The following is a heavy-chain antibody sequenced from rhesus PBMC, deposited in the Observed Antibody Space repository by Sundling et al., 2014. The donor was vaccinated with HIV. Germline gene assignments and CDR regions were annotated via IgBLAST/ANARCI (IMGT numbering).Heavy chain of an antibody. D-gene: IGHD5-42*01. CDR1: GYSISDSYR. CDR2: ISGTVANT. V-gene: IGHV4-92*01. CDR3: ARERGSRVDF. J-gene: IGHJ4*01. Sequence: QVQLQESGPGLVKPSETLSLTCAVSGYSISDSYRWSWIRQPPGRGLEWIGRISGTVANTAYNPSLKRRVTISTDTSNNQFSLNLISVTAADTAVYYCARERGSRVDFWGQGVLVTVSS.